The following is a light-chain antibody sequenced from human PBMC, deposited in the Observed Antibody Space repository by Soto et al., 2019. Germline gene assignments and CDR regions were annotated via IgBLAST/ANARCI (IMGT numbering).Light chain of an antibody. CDR1: QDISSY. CDR2: DAS. J-gene: IGKJ2*01. Sequence: DIQMPPSPSSLSASVGDRVTITCQASQDISSYLNWYQQKPGKAPKLLIYDASNLETGVPSRFSGSASGTDFTFTISSLQPEDIATYYCQQYDSLPYTLGQGTKVDI. V-gene: IGKV1-33*01. CDR3: QQYDSLPYT.